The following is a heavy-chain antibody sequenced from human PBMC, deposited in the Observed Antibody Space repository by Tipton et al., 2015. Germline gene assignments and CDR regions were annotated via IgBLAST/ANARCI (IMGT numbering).Heavy chain of an antibody. CDR1: GFTFSSYG. D-gene: IGHD2-15*01. Sequence: SLRLSCAASGFTFSSYGMHWVRRAPGKGLEWVAVIWSDGSAKYFADSVKGRFIISRDNSENMLYLQMNSLKVDDAAVYYCARRGSALHYFDYWGRGILVTVSS. J-gene: IGHJ4*02. V-gene: IGHV3-33*01. CDR2: IWSDGSAK. CDR3: ARRGSALHYFDY.